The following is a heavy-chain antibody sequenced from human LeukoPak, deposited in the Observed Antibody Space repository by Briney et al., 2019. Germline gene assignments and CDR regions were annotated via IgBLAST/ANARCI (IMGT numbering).Heavy chain of an antibody. Sequence: PGWSLRLSCAASGFTFSDYYMSWIRQAPGQGLEWVSYISSSGSTIYYADSVKGRFTISRDNAKNSLYLQMNSLRAEDTAVYYCARDSLDCSGGSCYSAWGQGTLVTVSS. V-gene: IGHV3-11*04. J-gene: IGHJ5*02. CDR1: GFTFSDYY. CDR3: ARDSLDCSGGSCYSA. CDR2: ISSSGSTI. D-gene: IGHD2-15*01.